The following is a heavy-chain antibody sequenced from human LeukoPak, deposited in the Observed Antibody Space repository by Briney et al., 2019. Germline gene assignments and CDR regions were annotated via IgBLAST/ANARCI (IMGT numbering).Heavy chain of an antibody. CDR2: IYYSGST. CDR1: GDSISSNL. J-gene: IGHJ4*02. V-gene: IGHV4-59*01. CDR3: ARKAANFDY. Sequence: SETLSLTCTVSGDSISSNLWSWIRQPPGKGLEWIGYIYYSGSTKYNPSLKSRVTISVDTSKNQISLKLTSVTAADTAVYYCARKAANFDYWGQGTLVTVSS. D-gene: IGHD2-15*01.